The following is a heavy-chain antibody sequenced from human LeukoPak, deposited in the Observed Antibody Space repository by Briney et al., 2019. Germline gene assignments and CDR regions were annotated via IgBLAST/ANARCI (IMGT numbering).Heavy chain of an antibody. J-gene: IGHJ5*02. CDR1: GYTFTRYG. V-gene: IGHV1-18*01. CDR3: ARGEVVTAIPRWFDP. Sequence: VAAVTVSFKASGYTFTRYGISGVGQARGQGGEGMGWSSAYNGNTNYAQKLQGRVTITTHTSTSTPYMELRSLRSDDTAVYYCARGEVVTAIPRWFDPWGQGTLVTVSS. CDR2: SSAYNGNT. D-gene: IGHD2-21*02.